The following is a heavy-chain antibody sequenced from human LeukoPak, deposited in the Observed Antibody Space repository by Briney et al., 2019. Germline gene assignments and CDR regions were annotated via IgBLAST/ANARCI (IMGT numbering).Heavy chain of an antibody. D-gene: IGHD6-25*01. Sequence: GASVKVSCKASGYTFTGYYIHWVRQAPGQGLEWMGWIGRNNGNTKFAQKLQGRVTMTTDTSTTTAYMELRSLRSDDTAVYFCARDRGDYYFDYWGQGTLVSVSS. J-gene: IGHJ4*02. CDR2: IGRNNGNT. CDR3: ARDRGDYYFDY. V-gene: IGHV1-18*04. CDR1: GYTFTGYY.